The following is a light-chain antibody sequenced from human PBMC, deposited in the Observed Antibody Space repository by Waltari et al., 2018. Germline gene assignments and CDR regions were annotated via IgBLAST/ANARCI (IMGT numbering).Light chain of an antibody. Sequence: AIQMTHSPSSLSVSVVDRVTITCRASQDIRSDLGWYQQKPGKAPKLLIYAASSLQSGVPSRFSGSGSGTDFTLTISSLQPEDFASYYCLQDHNYPWTFGQGTTVEIK. V-gene: IGKV1-6*01. J-gene: IGKJ1*01. CDR3: LQDHNYPWT. CDR2: AAS. CDR1: QDIRSD.